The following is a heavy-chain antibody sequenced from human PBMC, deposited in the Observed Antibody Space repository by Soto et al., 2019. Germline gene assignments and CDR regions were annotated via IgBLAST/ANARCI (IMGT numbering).Heavy chain of an antibody. CDR1: GGTFSSYT. Sequence: QVQLVQSGAEVKKPGSSVKVSCKASGGTFSSYTISWVRQAPGQGLEWMGRIIPILGIANYAQKFQGRVTINADKATSTAYMELSRLRSEDTAVYYCASVGAEKAFDIWGKGTKVTVSA. CDR3: ASVGAEKAFDI. CDR2: IIPILGIA. J-gene: IGHJ3*02. D-gene: IGHD2-15*01. V-gene: IGHV1-69*02.